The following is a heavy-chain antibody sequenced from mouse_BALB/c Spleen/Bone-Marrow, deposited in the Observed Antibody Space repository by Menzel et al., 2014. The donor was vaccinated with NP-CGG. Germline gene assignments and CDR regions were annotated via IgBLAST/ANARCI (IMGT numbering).Heavy chain of an antibody. D-gene: IGHD2-3*01. CDR1: GFDFRRHW. Sequence: EVKLVESGGGLVQPGGSLKLSCAASGFDFRRHWMSWVRQAPGKGLEWIGEINPESSTINYTPSLKDKFIISRDNAKNTLYLQMSKVRSEDTALYYCARLGYYGYFVDWGQGTTLTVSS. CDR3: ARLGYYGYFVD. CDR2: INPESSTI. J-gene: IGHJ2*01. V-gene: IGHV4-1*02.